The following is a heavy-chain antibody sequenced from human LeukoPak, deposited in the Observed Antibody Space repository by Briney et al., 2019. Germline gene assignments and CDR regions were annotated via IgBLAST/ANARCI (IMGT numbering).Heavy chain of an antibody. CDR2: FYTSGST. D-gene: IGHD1-26*01. CDR1: GGSISSGSYY. Sequence: PSETLSLTCTVSGGSISSGSYYWSWIRQPAGKGLEWIGRFYTSGSTNYNPSLKSRVTISVDTSKNQFSLKLSSVTAADTAVYYCARGGGSYYDVLGSDWGDNWGQGTLVTVSS. J-gene: IGHJ4*02. V-gene: IGHV4-61*02. CDR3: ARGGGSYYDVLGSDWGDN.